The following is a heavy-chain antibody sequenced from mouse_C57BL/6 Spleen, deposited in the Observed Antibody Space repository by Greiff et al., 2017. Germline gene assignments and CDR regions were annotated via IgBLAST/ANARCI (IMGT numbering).Heavy chain of an antibody. D-gene: IGHD4-1*01. CDR3: ARRTGTSRNYFDY. CDR2: ISGGGGNT. CDR1: GFTFSSYT. Sequence: EVKLQESGGGLVKPGGSLKLSCAASGFTFSSYTMSWVRQTPEKRLEWVATISGGGGNTYYPDSVKGRFTISRDNAKNTLYLQMSSLRSEDTALYYCARRTGTSRNYFDYWGQGTTLTVSS. V-gene: IGHV5-9*01. J-gene: IGHJ2*01.